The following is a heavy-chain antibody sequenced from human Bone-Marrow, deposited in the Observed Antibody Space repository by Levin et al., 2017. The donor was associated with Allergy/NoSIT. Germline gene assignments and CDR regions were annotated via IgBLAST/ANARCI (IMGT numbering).Heavy chain of an antibody. V-gene: IGHV7-4-1*02. Sequence: ASVKVSCKASGYTFTSYAMNWVRQAPGQGLEWMGWINTNTGNPTYAQGFTGRFVFSLDTSVSTAYLQISSLKAEDTAVYYCARTGYCSGGSCSNWFDPWGQGTLVTVSS. CDR1: GYTFTSYA. D-gene: IGHD2-15*01. CDR2: INTNTGNP. CDR3: ARTGYCSGGSCSNWFDP. J-gene: IGHJ5*02.